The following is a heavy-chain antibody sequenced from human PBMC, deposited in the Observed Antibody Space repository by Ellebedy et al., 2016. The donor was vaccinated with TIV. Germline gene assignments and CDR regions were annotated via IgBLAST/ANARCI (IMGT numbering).Heavy chain of an antibody. D-gene: IGHD1-26*01. CDR1: GGTFSSYA. V-gene: IGHV1-69*05. CDR3: ATRVGATI. J-gene: IGHJ4*02. Sequence: ASVKVSCKASGGTFSSYAISWVRQAPGQGLEWMGGIIPIFGTANYAQKLQGRVTMTTDTSTSTAYMELRSLRSDDTAVYYCATRVGATIWGQGTLVTVSS. CDR2: IIPIFGTA.